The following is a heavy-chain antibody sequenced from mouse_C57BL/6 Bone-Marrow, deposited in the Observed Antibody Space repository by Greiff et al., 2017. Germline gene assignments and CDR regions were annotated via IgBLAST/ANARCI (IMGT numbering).Heavy chain of an antibody. D-gene: IGHD2-4*01. Sequence: VQLQQSGAELVKPGASVKLSCKASGYTFTNYWMHWVKQRPGQGLEWIGMMHPNGGSPAYNEKFKSEATLSVDKSSRKAYMELSSLTSEDSAVYYCARSYDYDDYTMDYWGQGTSVTVSS. CDR3: ARSYDYDDYTMDY. CDR2: MHPNGGSP. V-gene: IGHV1-64*01. J-gene: IGHJ4*01. CDR1: GYTFTNYW.